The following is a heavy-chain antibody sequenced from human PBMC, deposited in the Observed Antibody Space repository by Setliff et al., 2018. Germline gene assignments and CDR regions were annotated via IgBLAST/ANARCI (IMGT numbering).Heavy chain of an antibody. D-gene: IGHD5-18*01. V-gene: IGHV4-39*07. CDR3: AGSRGQLRYSYGPNWFDP. CDR2: IYYSGST. J-gene: IGHJ5*02. CDR1: GGSISSSSYY. Sequence: SETLSLTCTVSGGSISSSSYYWGWIRQPPGKGLEWIGSIYYSGSTYYNPSLKSRVTISVDTSKNQFSLKLSSVTAADTAVYYCAGSRGQLRYSYGPNWFDPWGQGTLVTVSS.